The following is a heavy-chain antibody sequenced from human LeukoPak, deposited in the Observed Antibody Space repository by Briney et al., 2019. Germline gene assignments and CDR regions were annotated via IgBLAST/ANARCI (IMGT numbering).Heavy chain of an antibody. CDR1: GYSISSGYY. V-gene: IGHV4-38-2*02. CDR2: IYHSGST. Sequence: SETLSLTCTVSGYSISSGYYWGWIRQPPGKGLEWIGSIYHSGSTYYNPSLKSRVTISVDTSKNQFSLKLSSVTAADTAVYYCARASSGWYEEDYFDYWGQGTLVTVSS. D-gene: IGHD6-19*01. J-gene: IGHJ4*02. CDR3: ARASSGWYEEDYFDY.